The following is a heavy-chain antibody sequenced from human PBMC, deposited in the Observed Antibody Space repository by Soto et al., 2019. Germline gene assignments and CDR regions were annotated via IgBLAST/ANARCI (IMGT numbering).Heavy chain of an antibody. V-gene: IGHV1-2*02. CDR2: INPNSGGT. J-gene: IGHJ4*02. Sequence: ASVKVSCKASGYIFTSYGISWVRQAPGQGLEWMGWINPNSGGTNYAQKFQGRVTMTRDTSISTAYMELSRLRSDDTAVYYCASGRWPEDFDYWGQGTLVPVSS. D-gene: IGHD2-15*01. CDR1: GYIFTSYG. CDR3: ASGRWPEDFDY.